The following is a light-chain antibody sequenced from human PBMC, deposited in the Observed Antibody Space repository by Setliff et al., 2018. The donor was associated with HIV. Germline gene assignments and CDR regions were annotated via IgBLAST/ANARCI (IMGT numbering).Light chain of an antibody. Sequence: LTQPASVSWSPGQSITISCTGTSSDVGGYNYVSWYQQHPGKAPKLMIYEVSNRPSGVSDRFSGSKSGNTASLTISGLQTEDEADYFCSSYTSSSPLDVFGTGTKVTVL. CDR3: SSYTSSSPLDV. J-gene: IGLJ1*01. CDR1: SSDVGGYNY. CDR2: EVS. V-gene: IGLV2-14*01.